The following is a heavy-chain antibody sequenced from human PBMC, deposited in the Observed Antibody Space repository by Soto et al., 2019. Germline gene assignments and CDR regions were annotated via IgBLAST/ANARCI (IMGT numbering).Heavy chain of an antibody. Sequence: SGPTLVKPTQTLTLTCTFSGFSLSTSGVGVGWIRQPPGKVLEWLALIYWDDDKRYSPSLKSRLTITKDTSKNQVVLTMTNMDPVDTATYYCAHPDSEYSSGYYFDYWGQGTLVTVSS. J-gene: IGHJ4*02. CDR1: GFSLSTSGVG. D-gene: IGHD6-19*01. V-gene: IGHV2-5*02. CDR3: AHPDSEYSSGYYFDY. CDR2: IYWDDDK.